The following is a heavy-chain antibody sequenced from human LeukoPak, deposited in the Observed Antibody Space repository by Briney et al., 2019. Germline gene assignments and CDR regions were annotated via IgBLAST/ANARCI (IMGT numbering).Heavy chain of an antibody. D-gene: IGHD6-13*01. J-gene: IGHJ6*04. V-gene: IGHV4-34*01. Sequence: SETLSLTCAVYGGSFSGYYWSWIRQPPGKGLEWIGEINHSGSTNYNPSLKSRVTISVDKSKNQFSLKLSSVTAADTAVYYCARATELVGYYGMDVWGKGTTVTVSS. CDR1: GGSFSGYY. CDR2: INHSGST. CDR3: ARATELVGYYGMDV.